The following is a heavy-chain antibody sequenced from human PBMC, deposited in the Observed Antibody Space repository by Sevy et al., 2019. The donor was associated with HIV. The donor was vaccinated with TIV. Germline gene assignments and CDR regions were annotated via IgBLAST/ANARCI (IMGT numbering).Heavy chain of an antibody. CDR2: ISWNSGSI. V-gene: IGHV3-9*01. CDR3: AKDKGRGYGNYFFEY. J-gene: IGHJ4*02. CDR1: GFTFDDYT. Sequence: GGSLRLSCAASGFTFDDYTMHWVRQAPGKGLEWVSGISWNSGSIGYADSVKGRFTISRDNAKNSLYLQMNSLRAEDTALYYCAKDKGRGYGNYFFEYWGQGTLVTVSS. D-gene: IGHD1-7*01.